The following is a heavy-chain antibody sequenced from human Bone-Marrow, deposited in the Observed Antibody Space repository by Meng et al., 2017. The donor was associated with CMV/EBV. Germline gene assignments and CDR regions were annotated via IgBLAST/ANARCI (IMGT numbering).Heavy chain of an antibody. CDR3: ARNYDFWSGYYTMFGWFDP. CDR1: GGSISSYY. D-gene: IGHD3-3*01. J-gene: IGHJ5*02. V-gene: IGHV4-59*01. CDR2: IYYSGST. Sequence: SETLSLTCTVSGGSISSYYWSWIRQPPGKGLEWIGYIYYSGSTNYNPSLKSRVTISVDTSKNQFSLKLSSVTAADTAVYYCARNYDFWSGYYTMFGWFDPWGQGNLVNVSS.